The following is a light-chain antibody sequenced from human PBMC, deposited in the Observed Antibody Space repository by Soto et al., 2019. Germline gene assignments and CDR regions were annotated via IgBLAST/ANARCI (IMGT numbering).Light chain of an antibody. V-gene: IGKV3-20*01. J-gene: IGKJ2*01. CDR1: QSVNSNY. Sequence: EIVLTQSPGSLSLSPGERATLSCRASQSVNSNYLAWYQQKPGQAPRLLIYGASSSATGIPDRFSGSGSGTDFTLTISRLEPEDFAVYYCQQYGSSPLYTFGQGTKLEIK. CDR3: QQYGSSPLYT. CDR2: GAS.